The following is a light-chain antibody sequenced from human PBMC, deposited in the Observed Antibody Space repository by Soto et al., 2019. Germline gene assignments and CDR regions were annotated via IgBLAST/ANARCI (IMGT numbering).Light chain of an antibody. CDR1: QSLVHSDGIAY. Sequence: VVVTQNQLSLPVTLGQPASISCRSNQSLVHSDGIAYFSWFQQRPGRSPRRLIYKVSNRDSGVPARFSGSGSGTDFALKISSVEAEDVGVYYCMQGTHWPITFGQR. CDR2: KVS. V-gene: IGKV2-30*02. CDR3: MQGTHWPIT. J-gene: IGKJ5*01.